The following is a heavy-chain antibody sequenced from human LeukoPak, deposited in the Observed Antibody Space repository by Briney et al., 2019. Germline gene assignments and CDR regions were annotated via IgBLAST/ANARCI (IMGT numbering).Heavy chain of an antibody. CDR3: AREDGSASYYNNWFDP. D-gene: IGHD3-10*01. CDR1: GFTFSFYG. V-gene: IGHV3-33*01. CDR2: IWSDGSNK. J-gene: IGHJ5*02. Sequence: GGSLRLSCAASGFTFSFYGMHWVRQAPGKGLEWVGVIWSDGSNKYYADSVKGRFTISRDNSKNTLYLQMNSLRAEDTAVYYCAREDGSASYYNNWFDPWGQGTLVTVSS.